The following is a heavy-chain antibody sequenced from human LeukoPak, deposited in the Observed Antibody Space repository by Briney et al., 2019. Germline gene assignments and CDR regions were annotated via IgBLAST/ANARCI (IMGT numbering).Heavy chain of an antibody. J-gene: IGHJ4*02. D-gene: IGHD3-22*01. V-gene: IGHV1-69*04. CDR2: IIPFLGIA. CDR1: GGTFSSYT. Sequence: EASVKVSCKASGGTFSSYTISWVRQAPGQGLEWMGRIIPFLGIANYAQKFQGRVTITADKSTSTAYMELSSLRSEDTAVYYCARDKRDSSGYYYFDYWGQGTLVTVSS. CDR3: ARDKRDSSGYYYFDY.